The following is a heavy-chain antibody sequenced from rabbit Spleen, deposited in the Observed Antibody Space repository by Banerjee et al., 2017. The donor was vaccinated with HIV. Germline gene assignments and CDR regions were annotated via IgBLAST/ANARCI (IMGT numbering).Heavy chain of an antibody. J-gene: IGHJ4*01. CDR3: ARADGDANYAFNL. Sequence: QSLEESGGDLVKPGASLTLTCIGSGFDFSSSYWICWVRQAPGKGLEWIACIRGGGSSIISYANWAKGRFTISKASSTTVTLQLNSLTVADTATYFCARADGDANYAFNLWGPGTLVTVS. V-gene: IGHV1S40*01. CDR1: GFDFSSSYW. CDR2: IRGGGSSII. D-gene: IGHD6-1*01.